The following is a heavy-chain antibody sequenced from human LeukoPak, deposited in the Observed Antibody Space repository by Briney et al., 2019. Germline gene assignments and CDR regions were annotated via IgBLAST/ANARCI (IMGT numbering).Heavy chain of an antibody. CDR1: GGSISSHY. D-gene: IGHD5-18*01. J-gene: IGHJ6*03. CDR2: IYYSGST. V-gene: IGHV4-59*11. CDR3: ARDRVDTAMVGYYYNYYMDV. Sequence: SETLSLTCTVSGGSISSHYWSWIRQPPGKGLEWIGYIYYSGSTNYNPSLKSRVTISVDTSKNQFSLKLSSVTAADTAVYYCARDRVDTAMVGYYYNYYMDVWGKGTTVTVSS.